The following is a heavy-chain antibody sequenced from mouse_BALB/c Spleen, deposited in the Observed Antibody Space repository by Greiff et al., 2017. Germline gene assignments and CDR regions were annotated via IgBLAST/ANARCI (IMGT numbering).Heavy chain of an antibody. CDR2: IWAGGST. V-gene: IGHV2-9*02. Sequence: QVQLKESGPGLVAPSQSLSITCTVSGFSLTSYGVHWVRQPPGKGLEWLGVIWAGGSTNYNSALMSRLSISKDNSKSQVFLKMNSLQTDDTAMYYCARDRGYFDVWGAGTMVTVSS. CDR3: ARDRGYFDV. CDR1: GFSLTSYG. J-gene: IGHJ1*01.